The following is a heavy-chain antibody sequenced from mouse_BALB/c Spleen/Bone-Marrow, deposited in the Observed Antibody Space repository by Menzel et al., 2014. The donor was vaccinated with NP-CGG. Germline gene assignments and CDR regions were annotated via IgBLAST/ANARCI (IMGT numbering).Heavy chain of an antibody. V-gene: IGHV7-1*02. CDR1: GFTFSDFY. Sequence: EVQLQQSGGGLVQPGGSLRLSCATSGFTFSDFYMEWVRQPPGKRLEWIAASRNKVNDYTTEYSASVKGRFIVSRDTSQSILYLQMNALRAEDTAICYCARAVYGNFDYWGQGTTLTVSS. D-gene: IGHD2-1*01. J-gene: IGHJ2*01. CDR3: ARAVYGNFDY. CDR2: SRNKVNDYTT.